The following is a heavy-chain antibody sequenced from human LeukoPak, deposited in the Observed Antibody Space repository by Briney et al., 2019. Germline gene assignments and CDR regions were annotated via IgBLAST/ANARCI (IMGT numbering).Heavy chain of an antibody. CDR3: ARPPRGDFWSGYYYYYMDV. J-gene: IGHJ6*03. V-gene: IGHV1-8*03. D-gene: IGHD3-3*01. Sequence: GASVKVSCKASGYTFTSYDINWVRQATGQGLEWMGWMNPNSGNTGYAQKFQGRVTITRNTSISTAYMELSSLRSEDTAVYYCARPPRGDFWSGYYYYYMDVWGKGTTVTVSS. CDR2: MNPNSGNT. CDR1: GYTFTSYD.